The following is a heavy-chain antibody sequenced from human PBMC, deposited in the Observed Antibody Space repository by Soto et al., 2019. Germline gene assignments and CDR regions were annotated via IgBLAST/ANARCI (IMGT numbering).Heavy chain of an antibody. Sequence: SETLSLTCAVYGGSFSGYYWSWIRQPPGKGLECIGEINHSGSTNYNSSLKSRVTISVDTSKNQFSLKLSSVTAADTAVYYCARTDFHLNPLYLSSSRPRGLDVWGQGTTVTVSS. D-gene: IGHD6-13*01. J-gene: IGHJ6*02. CDR1: GGSFSGYY. V-gene: IGHV4-34*01. CDR2: INHSGST. CDR3: ARTDFHLNPLYLSSSRPRGLDV.